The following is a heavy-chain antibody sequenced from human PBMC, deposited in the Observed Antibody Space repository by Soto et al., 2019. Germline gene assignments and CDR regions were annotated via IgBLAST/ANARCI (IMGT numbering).Heavy chain of an antibody. D-gene: IGHD3-10*01. V-gene: IGHV3-48*01. J-gene: IGHJ5*02. CDR3: ARDTYYYGSGSYYDP. CDR1: GFTFSRYS. CDR2: ISSSSSTI. Sequence: EVQLVESGGGLVQPGGSLRLSCAASGFTFSRYSMNWVRQAPGKGLEWVSYISSSSSTIYYADSVKGRFTISRDNAKNSLYLQMNSLRAEDTAVYYCARDTYYYGSGSYYDPWGQGTLVTVSS.